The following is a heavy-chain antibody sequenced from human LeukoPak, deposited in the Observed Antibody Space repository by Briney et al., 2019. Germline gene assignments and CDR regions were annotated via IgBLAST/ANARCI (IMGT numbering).Heavy chain of an antibody. CDR1: GFSFDSYW. Sequence: GGSLRLSCVASGFSFDSYWMNWVRQAPGRGLEWVANINHDATEKYYVDSVKGRFTISRDNSKNSLYLQMNSLRTEDTALYYCAKGIGGYAVHGFDYWGQGTLVTVSS. CDR2: INHDATEK. D-gene: IGHD3-22*01. CDR3: AKGIGGYAVHGFDY. V-gene: IGHV3-7*03. J-gene: IGHJ4*02.